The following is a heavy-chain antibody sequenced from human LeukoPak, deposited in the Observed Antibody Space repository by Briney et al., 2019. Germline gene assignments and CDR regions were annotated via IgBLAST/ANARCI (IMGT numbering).Heavy chain of an antibody. D-gene: IGHD6-13*01. CDR3: ARGPPGIAAAGTLHNWFDP. J-gene: IGHJ5*02. Sequence: ASVTVSCKASGYTFTSYGISWVRQAPGQGLEWMGIINPSGGSTSYAQKFQGRVTMTRDTSTSTVYMELSSLRSEDTAVYYCARGPPGIAAAGTLHNWFDPWGQGTLVTVSS. V-gene: IGHV1-46*01. CDR1: GYTFTSYG. CDR2: INPSGGST.